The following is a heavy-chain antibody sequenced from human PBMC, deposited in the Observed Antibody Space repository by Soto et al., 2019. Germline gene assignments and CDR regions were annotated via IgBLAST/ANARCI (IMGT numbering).Heavy chain of an antibody. V-gene: IGHV3-7*01. CDR2: IKQDGSEK. Sequence: GGSLRLSYAASGFTFSNAWMSWVRQAPGKGLEWVANIKQDGSEKYYVDSVKGRFTISRDNAKNSLYLQMNSLRAEDTAVYYCARDRGYYDSSGFAFDIWGQGTMVTVSS. J-gene: IGHJ3*02. CDR3: ARDRGYYDSSGFAFDI. CDR1: GFTFSNAW. D-gene: IGHD3-22*01.